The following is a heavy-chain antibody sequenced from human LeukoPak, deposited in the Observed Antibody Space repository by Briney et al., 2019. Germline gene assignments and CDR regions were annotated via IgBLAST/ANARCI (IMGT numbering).Heavy chain of an antibody. D-gene: IGHD3-22*01. V-gene: IGHV1-18*01. J-gene: IGHJ4*02. CDR3: ARSKYYDSSGYYHFDY. CDR2: ISSYNGNT. CDR1: GYILTSYG. Sequence: ASVKVSCKAYGYILTSYGISWVRQAPGQGLEWMGWISSYNGNTNYAQNLQGRVTMTTDTSTSTAYMELRSLRSDDTAVYYCARSKYYDSSGYYHFDYWCQGTLVTVSS.